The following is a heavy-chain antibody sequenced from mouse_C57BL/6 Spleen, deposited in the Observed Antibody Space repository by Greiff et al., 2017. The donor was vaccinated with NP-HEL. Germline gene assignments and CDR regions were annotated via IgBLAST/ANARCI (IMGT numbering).Heavy chain of an antibody. V-gene: IGHV1-26*01. CDR3: ARKDGYD. J-gene: IGHJ2*01. CDR2: INPNNGGT. Sequence: EVQLQQSGPELVKPGASVKISCKASGYTFTDYYMNWVKQSHGKSLEWIGDINPNNGGTSYNQKFKGKATLTVDKSSSTAYMELRSLTSEDSAVYYCARKDGYDWGQGTTLTVSS. CDR1: GYTFTDYY. D-gene: IGHD2-2*01.